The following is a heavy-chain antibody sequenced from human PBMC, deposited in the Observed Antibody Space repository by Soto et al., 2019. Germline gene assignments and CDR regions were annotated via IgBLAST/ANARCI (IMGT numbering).Heavy chain of an antibody. CDR2: FYYSENT. J-gene: IGHJ6*02. D-gene: IGHD2-2*01. CDR1: GGSISSYY. Sequence: SETLSLTCTVSGGSISSYYWGWIRQPPGKGLEWIGTFYYSENTYYNPSLKSRVTISVDTSKNQFSLKLSSVAAADTAVYYCAKLAGYCSGNSCHGDYAMDVWGQGTTVTV. V-gene: IGHV4-39*01. CDR3: AKLAGYCSGNSCHGDYAMDV.